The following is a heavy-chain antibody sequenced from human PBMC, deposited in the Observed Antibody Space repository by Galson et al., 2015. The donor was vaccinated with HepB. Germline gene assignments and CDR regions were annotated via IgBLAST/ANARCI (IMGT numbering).Heavy chain of an antibody. CDR1: GITFTSYA. CDR3: AKRRGRMFQFSNHYSYYAMDV. Sequence: SLRLSCAASGITFTSYAMSWVRQAPGKGLEWVSGIIGSGGSTYYADSVEGRFTISRDNSKNTLFLQMNNVRAGDTAVYYCAKRRGRMFQFSNHYSYYAMDVWGRGTMVTVSS. D-gene: IGHD1-26*01. J-gene: IGHJ3*01. V-gene: IGHV3-23*01. CDR2: IIGSGGST.